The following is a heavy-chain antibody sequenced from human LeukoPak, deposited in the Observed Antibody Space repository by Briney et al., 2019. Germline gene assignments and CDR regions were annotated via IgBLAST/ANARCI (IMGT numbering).Heavy chain of an antibody. Sequence: PGGSLRLSCAASGFTFSSYWMSWVRQAPEKGLEWVANIKQDGSEKYYVDSVKGRFTISRDNAKNSLYLQMNSLRAEDTAVYYCARGSYYYGSGSYYESYYFDYWGQGTLVTVSS. CDR2: IKQDGSEK. J-gene: IGHJ4*02. CDR3: ARGSYYYGSGSYYESYYFDY. D-gene: IGHD3-10*01. CDR1: GFTFSSYW. V-gene: IGHV3-7*03.